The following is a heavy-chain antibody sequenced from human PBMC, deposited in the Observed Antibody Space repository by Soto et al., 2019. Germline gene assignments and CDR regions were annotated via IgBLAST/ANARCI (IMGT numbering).Heavy chain of an antibody. V-gene: IGHV1-18*01. CDR1: GYTFTSYA. CDR3: ARDFPAVDC. J-gene: IGHJ4*02. CDR2: ISAYNGNT. Sequence: QVQLVQSGAEVKKPGASVKVSCKASGYTFTSYAISWVRQAPGQGREWMGWISAYNGNTNCSQQVQGRATMTTDTSTSTAYMGVRSLRTDDTAVYYCARDFPAVDCWGQGTLVTVSS.